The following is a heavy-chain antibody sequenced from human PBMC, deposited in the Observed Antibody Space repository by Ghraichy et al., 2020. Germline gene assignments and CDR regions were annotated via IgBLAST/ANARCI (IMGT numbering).Heavy chain of an antibody. D-gene: IGHD2-2*01. CDR2: INPNSGGT. CDR3: ARDQKYQLLWYAFDI. CDR1: GYTFTGYY. J-gene: IGHJ3*02. V-gene: IGHV1-2*02. Sequence: ASVKVSCKASGYTFTGYYMHWVRQAPGQGLEWMGWINPNSGGTNYAQKFQGRVTMTRDTSISPAYMELSRLRSDDTAVYYCARDQKYQLLWYAFDIWGQGTMVTVSS.